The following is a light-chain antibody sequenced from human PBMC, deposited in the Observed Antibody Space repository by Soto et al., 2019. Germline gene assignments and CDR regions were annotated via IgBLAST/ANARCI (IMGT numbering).Light chain of an antibody. J-gene: IGLJ1*01. CDR1: SSDVGGYNY. CDR3: RSYTSSSTCV. V-gene: IGLV2-14*01. Sequence: QSALTQPASVSGSPGQSITISCTGTSSDVGGYNYVSWYQQHPGKAPKLIIYEVSDRPSGVSNRFSGSKSGNTASLTISGLQAEDEADYYCRSYTSSSTCVFGTGTKLTVL. CDR2: EVS.